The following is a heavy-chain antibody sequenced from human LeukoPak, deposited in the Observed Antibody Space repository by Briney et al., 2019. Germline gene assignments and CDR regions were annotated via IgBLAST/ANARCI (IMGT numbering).Heavy chain of an antibody. CDR3: ATRVTADSYDASDI. CDR2: ITSGSKYI. V-gene: IGHV3-21*01. D-gene: IGHD6-13*01. J-gene: IGHJ3*02. CDR1: KFAFNSYS. Sequence: PGGSLRLSCVASKFAFNSYSMNWFRQAPGKGLEWVASITSGSKYIFYGDSVKGRFTISRDNAENSLFLQMNSLRAEDTALYYCATRVTADSYDASDIWGQGTMVTVSS.